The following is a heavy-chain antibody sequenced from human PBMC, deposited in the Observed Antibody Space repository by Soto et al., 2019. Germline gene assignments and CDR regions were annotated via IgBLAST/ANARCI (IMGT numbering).Heavy chain of an antibody. V-gene: IGHV4-31*03. D-gene: IGHD3-10*01. CDR1: GGSISSGGYY. CDR2: IYYSGST. CDR3: ARGKYYYGSGSYYDAFDI. Sequence: SATLSLTCTVSGGSISSGGYYWSWIRQHPGKGMEWIGYIYYSGSTYYNPSLKSRVTISVDTSKNQFSLKLSSVTAADTAVYYCARGKYYYGSGSYYDAFDIWGQGTMVTVSS. J-gene: IGHJ3*02.